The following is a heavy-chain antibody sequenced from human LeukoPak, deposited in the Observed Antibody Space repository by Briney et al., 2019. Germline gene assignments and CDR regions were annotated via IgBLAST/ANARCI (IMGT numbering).Heavy chain of an antibody. CDR3: AKEVDEWLSPFDY. CDR1: GFTFSSYA. Sequence: PGGSLRLSCAASGFTFSSYAMGLVRQAPGKGLEWVSAISGSGGSTYYADPVKGRFTSSRDHSKNTLYLPMSSLRDEATAVYYCAKEVDEWLSPFDYWGQGTLVTVSS. V-gene: IGHV3-23*01. J-gene: IGHJ4*02. D-gene: IGHD3-9*01. CDR2: ISGSGGST.